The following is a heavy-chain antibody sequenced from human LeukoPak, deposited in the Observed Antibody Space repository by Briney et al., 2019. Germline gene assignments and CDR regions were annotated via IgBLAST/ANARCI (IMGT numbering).Heavy chain of an antibody. CDR2: INSHGSST. D-gene: IGHD2-2*01. V-gene: IGHV3-74*01. CDR3: ATSDIVVVPAAGAFDI. J-gene: IGHJ3*02. Sequence: GGSLRLSCAASGFAFSSYWMHWVRQAPGKGLVWVSRINSHGSSTSYADSVKGRFTISRDNSKNTLYLQMNSLRAEDTAVYYCATSDIVVVPAAGAFDIWGQGTLVTVSS. CDR1: GFAFSSYW.